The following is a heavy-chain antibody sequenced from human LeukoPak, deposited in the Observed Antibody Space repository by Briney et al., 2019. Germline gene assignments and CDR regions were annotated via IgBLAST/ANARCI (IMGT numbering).Heavy chain of an antibody. J-gene: IGHJ4*02. V-gene: IGHV4-39*02. D-gene: IGHD3-22*01. Sequence: PETLSLTCTVSGGSIRSGSHYWAWIRQPPGKGLEWIGSIYYSGSTYYNSSLENRVTISIDTSKNHFSLRLRSLSAADTSVYYCAKRDDSGGNLVDLWGQGTLVTVSS. CDR2: IYYSGST. CDR1: GGSIRSGSHY. CDR3: AKRDDSGGNLVDL.